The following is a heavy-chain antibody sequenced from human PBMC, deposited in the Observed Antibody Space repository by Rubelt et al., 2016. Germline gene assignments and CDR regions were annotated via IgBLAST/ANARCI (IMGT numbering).Heavy chain of an antibody. CDR2: ISNNWNL. Sequence: QLQAQESGPGLVKPSETLSLTCTVSGASVGSRTFFWGWIRQPPGQGLEWIGTISNNWNLYYNPSLKTRAHKSADTSKTQFSWKLSSVTAADTAVYYCAGQWLFFEGAFDVWGQGTMVFVSS. CDR3: AGQWLFFEGAFDV. D-gene: IGHD3-3*01. J-gene: IGHJ3*01. V-gene: IGHV4-39*01. CDR1: GASVGSRTFF.